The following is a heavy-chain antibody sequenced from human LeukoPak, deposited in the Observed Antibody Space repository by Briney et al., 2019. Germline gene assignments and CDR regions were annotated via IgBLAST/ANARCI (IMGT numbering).Heavy chain of an antibody. CDR2: IYTSGST. CDR1: GGSISSYY. CDR3: ARGSYYYGSGSYPNWFDP. Sequence: SETLSLTCTVSGGSISSYYWGWIRQPAGKGLEWIGRIYTSGSTNYNPSLKSRVTMSVDTSKNQFSLKLSSVTAADTAVYYCARGSYYYGSGSYPNWFDPWGQGTLVTVSS. D-gene: IGHD3-10*01. J-gene: IGHJ5*02. V-gene: IGHV4-4*07.